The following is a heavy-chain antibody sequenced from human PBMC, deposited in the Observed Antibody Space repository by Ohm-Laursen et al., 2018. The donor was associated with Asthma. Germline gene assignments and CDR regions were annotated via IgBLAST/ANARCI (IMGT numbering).Heavy chain of an antibody. D-gene: IGHD2-21*02. J-gene: IGHJ6*02. CDR2: ISYDGSNK. V-gene: IGHV3-30*03. CDR1: GFTVSRYG. Sequence: SLRLSCAASGFTVSRYGMQWVRQAPGKGLEWVAGISYDGSNKYYGDSVKGRFTISRDNSKNTLYLQMNSLRAEDTGVYYCASYGVVTGILPMDVWGQGTTVTVSS. CDR3: ASYGVVTGILPMDV.